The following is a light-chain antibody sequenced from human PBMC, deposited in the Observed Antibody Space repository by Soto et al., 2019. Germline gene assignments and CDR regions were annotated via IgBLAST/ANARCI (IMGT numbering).Light chain of an antibody. CDR3: QQYNSYPMYT. Sequence: DIQMTQSHSTLSASVGDRVTITCRASQSISSWLAWYQQKQGKAPKLLIYDASSLESGVPSRFSGSGSGTEFTLTISSLQPDDFATYYCQQYNSYPMYTFGQVTKLEIK. V-gene: IGKV1-5*01. J-gene: IGKJ2*01. CDR2: DAS. CDR1: QSISSW.